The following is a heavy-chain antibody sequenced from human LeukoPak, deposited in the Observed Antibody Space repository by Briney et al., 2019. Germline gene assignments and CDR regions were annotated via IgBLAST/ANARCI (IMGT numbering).Heavy chain of an antibody. J-gene: IGHJ4*02. V-gene: IGHV3-23*01. CDR2: IFGSGGSP. D-gene: IGHD5-18*01. CDR3: GKTTVGYSSGQKPAWPVDF. CDR1: GFTFGSHA. Sequence: GGSLRLSCEASGFTFGSHAMYWVRQAPGKGLEWVAGIFGSGGSPHYADSVKGRITISRDNPRNTVYLQINSLRDDDTAVYYCGKTTVGYSSGQKPAWPVDFWGQGTLVTVSS.